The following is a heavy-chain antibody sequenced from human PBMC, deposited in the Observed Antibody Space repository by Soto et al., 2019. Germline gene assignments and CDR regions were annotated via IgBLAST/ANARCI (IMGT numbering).Heavy chain of an antibody. D-gene: IGHD6-6*01. CDR3: ARDSSPNYYYYGMDV. CDR2: IIPIFGTA. V-gene: IGHV1-69*13. CDR1: GGTFSSYA. Sequence: SSVKVSCKASGGTFSSYAISLVRQAPGQGLEWMGGIIPIFGTANYAQKFQGRVTITADESTSTAYMELSSLRSEDTAVYYCARDSSPNYYYYGMDVWGQGTKVIVSS. J-gene: IGHJ6*02.